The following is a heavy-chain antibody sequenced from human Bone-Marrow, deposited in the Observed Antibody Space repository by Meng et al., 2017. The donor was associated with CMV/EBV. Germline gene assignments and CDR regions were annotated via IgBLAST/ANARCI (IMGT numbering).Heavy chain of an antibody. CDR1: GFAFRSYW. CDR3: AKVFSYRGESYYPLFDY. J-gene: IGHJ4*02. CDR2: ISGSGGST. V-gene: IGHV3-23*01. D-gene: IGHD1-26*01. Sequence: GESLKISCAASGFAFRSYWMRWVRQAPGKVLEWGSAISGSGGSTYYADSVKGRFTISRDTSKNTLYLQMNSLSAEDTAVYYCAKVFSYRGESYYPLFDYWGQGTRVTVSS.